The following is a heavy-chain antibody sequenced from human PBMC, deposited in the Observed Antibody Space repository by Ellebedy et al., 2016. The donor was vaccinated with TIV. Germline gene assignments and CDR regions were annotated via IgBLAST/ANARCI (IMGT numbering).Heavy chain of an antibody. V-gene: IGHV3-7*01. CDR2: IEQDGSEK. Sequence: GGSLRLXCAASGFTFSSYWMSWVRQAPGKGLEWVANIEQDGSEKYYVDSVKGRFTISRDNARKTVYLQMSSLRAEDTAVYYCATDGTYGNFDNWGQGTLVTVSS. CDR3: ATDGTYGNFDN. D-gene: IGHD1-26*01. CDR1: GFTFSSYW. J-gene: IGHJ4*02.